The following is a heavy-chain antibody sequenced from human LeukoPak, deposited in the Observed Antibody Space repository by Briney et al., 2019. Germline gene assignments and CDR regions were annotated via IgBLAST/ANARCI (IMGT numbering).Heavy chain of an antibody. D-gene: IGHD3-10*02. CDR2: ISSSGSTI. Sequence: GGSLRLSCAAPGFTFSRYEMNWVRQAPGKGLEWVSYISSSGSTIYYADSVKGRFTISRDYAKNSLYLQMNSLRAEDTAVYYCAELGITMIGGVWGKGTTVTISS. CDR1: GFTFSRYE. J-gene: IGHJ6*04. V-gene: IGHV3-48*03. CDR3: AELGITMIGGV.